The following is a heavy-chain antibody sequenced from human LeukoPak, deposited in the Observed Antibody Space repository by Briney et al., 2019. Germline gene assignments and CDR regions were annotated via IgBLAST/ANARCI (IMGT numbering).Heavy chain of an antibody. J-gene: IGHJ4*02. D-gene: IGHD2-21*01. CDR3: ARAGGSYSPSDY. V-gene: IGHV1-18*01. CDR1: GYTFTSYG. Sequence: GASVKVSCKASGYTFTSYGISWVRQAPGQGLEWMGWINAYNDNTNYAQKSQGRVTMTTDTSTSTAYMELRSLRSDDTAVFYCARAGGSYSPSDYWGQGTLVTVSS. CDR2: INAYNDNT.